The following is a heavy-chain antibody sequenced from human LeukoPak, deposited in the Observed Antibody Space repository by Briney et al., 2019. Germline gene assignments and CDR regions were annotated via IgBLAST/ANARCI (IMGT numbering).Heavy chain of an antibody. CDR1: GFDVGRNY. V-gene: IGHV3-23*01. J-gene: IGHJ4*02. Sequence: GGSLRLSCAASGFDVGRNYMTWVRQAPGKGLEWVSTIGASDGTTYYADSVKGRFTISRDNSKNTLYLQMNSLRAEDTAIYYCAKLLPNWGQGTLVTVSS. CDR2: IGASDGTT. CDR3: AKLLPN.